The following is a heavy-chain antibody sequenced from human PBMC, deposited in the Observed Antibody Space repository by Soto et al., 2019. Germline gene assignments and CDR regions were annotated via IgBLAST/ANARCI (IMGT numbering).Heavy chain of an antibody. Sequence: QVHLVQAGAEVKKPGASVKVSCKGSGYAFTTYGITWVRQAPGQGLEWMGWISAHNGNTNYAQKLKGRATVTSDTSTSSVYMALRSLRSDATDVYCCARGRYGDYWGQGALVTVSS. J-gene: IGHJ4*02. D-gene: IGHD1-1*01. V-gene: IGHV1-18*01. CDR2: ISAHNGNT. CDR3: ARGRYGDY. CDR1: GYAFTTYG.